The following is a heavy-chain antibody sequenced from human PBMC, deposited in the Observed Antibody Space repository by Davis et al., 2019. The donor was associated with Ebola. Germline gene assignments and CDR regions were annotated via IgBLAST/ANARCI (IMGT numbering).Heavy chain of an antibody. CDR3: AKDLGSRSHLFDAFDM. Sequence: GGSLRLSCAAPGFTFNNYAMSWVRQAPGKGLEWVSLITSSGGSPYYADCVRGRFTISRDNSKNTLYLQMNSLRAEDTAVYYCAKDLGSRSHLFDAFDMWGQGTMVTVSS. CDR1: GFTFNNYA. D-gene: IGHD6-6*01. J-gene: IGHJ3*02. CDR2: ITSSGGSP. V-gene: IGHV3-23*01.